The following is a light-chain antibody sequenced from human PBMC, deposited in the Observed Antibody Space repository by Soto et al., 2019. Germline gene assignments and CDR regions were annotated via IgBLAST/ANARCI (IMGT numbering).Light chain of an antibody. CDR3: GPCYSVPLT. CDR1: HDIGNH. Sequence: DIQMTQSPSSLSISVGDRVTITCRSSHDIGNHLNWYQQKPGKAPQLLLYSAFTLQSWVPSRFRGRGFGTAFTPPHTCLEPESSSNLLWGPCYSVPLTFGGGTKVEV. V-gene: IGKV1-39*01. CDR2: SAF. J-gene: IGKJ4*01.